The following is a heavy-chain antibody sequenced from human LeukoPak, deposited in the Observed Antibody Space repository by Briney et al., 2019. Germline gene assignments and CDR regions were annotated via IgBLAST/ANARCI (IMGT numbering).Heavy chain of an antibody. D-gene: IGHD2-8*01. CDR2: INPSGGST. V-gene: IGHV1-46*01. J-gene: IGHJ3*02. Sequence: ASVNVSCKASGYTFINFYIHWVRQAPGQGLEWMGVINPSGGSTDYSQKFQGRVTMTRDTSTSTVYMELSSLRSEDTAVYYCARPLAPVMLNAFDIWGQGTMVTVSS. CDR1: GYTFINFY. CDR3: ARPLAPVMLNAFDI.